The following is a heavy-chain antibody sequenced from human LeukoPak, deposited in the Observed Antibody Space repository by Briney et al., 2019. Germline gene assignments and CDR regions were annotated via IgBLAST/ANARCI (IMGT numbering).Heavy chain of an antibody. CDR1: GGSISSYY. CDR2: VYYSGDT. CDR3: ARLYYDSRGYYWFDP. V-gene: IGHV4-39*01. Sequence: SETLSLTCTVSGGSISSYYWGWIRQPPGRGLEWIGSVYYSGDTYSNPSLKSRVTVSVDTSKNQFSLRLYSVTAADTAVYYCARLYYDSRGYYWFDPWGQGTLVTVSS. J-gene: IGHJ5*02. D-gene: IGHD3-22*01.